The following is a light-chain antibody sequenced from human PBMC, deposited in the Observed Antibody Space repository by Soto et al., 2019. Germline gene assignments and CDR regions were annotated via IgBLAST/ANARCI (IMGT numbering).Light chain of an antibody. Sequence: DIELTQSPSFLSASVGDRVTVTCRASQGINSYLAWYQQKKGKPPKLLIYKTSSLESGVPSRFSGSGSGTEFTLTISRLQPEDFEIYYCQQYTQSPITFGQGTRLEIK. V-gene: IGKV1-9*01. CDR1: QGINSY. CDR3: QQYTQSPIT. J-gene: IGKJ5*01. CDR2: KTS.